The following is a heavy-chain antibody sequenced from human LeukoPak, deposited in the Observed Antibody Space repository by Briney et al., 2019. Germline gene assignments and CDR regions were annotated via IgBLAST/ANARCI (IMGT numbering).Heavy chain of an antibody. D-gene: IGHD5-18*01. CDR3: ARVRYNYGDSDY. CDR2: IYHNGNT. CDR1: GYSISSGYY. V-gene: IGHV4-38-2*01. Sequence: SETLSLTCAVSGYSISSGYYWGWIRQPPGKGLEWIGTIYHNGNTYYNPSLKSRVTISVDTSKNHFSLKLSSVTAADTAVYYCARVRYNYGDSDYWGQGTLVTVSS. J-gene: IGHJ4*02.